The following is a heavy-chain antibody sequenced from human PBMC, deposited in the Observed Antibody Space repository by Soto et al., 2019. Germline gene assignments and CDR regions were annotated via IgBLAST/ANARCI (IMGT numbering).Heavy chain of an antibody. J-gene: IGHJ4*02. CDR1: GFTFSSYA. CDR3: AKGLLLTGPVGDY. CDR2: ISGGGGST. Sequence: EVQLLESGGGLVQPGGSLRLSCAASGFTFSSYAMSWVRQAPGKGLEWVSAISGGGGSTYYADSVKGRFTISRDNSKNPLYLQMNSLRAEDTAVYYCAKGLLLTGPVGDYWGQGTLVTVSS. V-gene: IGHV3-23*01. D-gene: IGHD3-9*01.